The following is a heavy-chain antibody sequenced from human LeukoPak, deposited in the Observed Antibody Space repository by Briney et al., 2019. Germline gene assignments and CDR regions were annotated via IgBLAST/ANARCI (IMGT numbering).Heavy chain of an antibody. J-gene: IGHJ4*02. D-gene: IGHD2-2*01. CDR2: VNEDGDYS. V-gene: IGHV3-23*01. Sequence: PGGSLRLSCAASGFTFHEYTMHWVRQRPGKGLEWVSLVNEDGDYSDYADSVKGRFTISRDYSKNTLYLQMNSLRAEDTAVYYCAKGDRIVVVPAATFDYWGQGTLVTVSS. CDR3: AKGDRIVVVPAATFDY. CDR1: GFTFHEYT.